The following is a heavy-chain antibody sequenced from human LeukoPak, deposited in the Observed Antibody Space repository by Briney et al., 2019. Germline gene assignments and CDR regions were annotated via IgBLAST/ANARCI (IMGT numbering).Heavy chain of an antibody. D-gene: IGHD3-22*01. Sequence: PSETLSLTCTVSGGSISSYYWSWIRQPPGKGLEWIGYIYYSGSTNYNPSLTSRVTISVETSKNQFSLKLSSVTAADPAVYYCARGTGYMIEDYFDYWGQGTLVTVSS. CDR3: ARGTGYMIEDYFDY. J-gene: IGHJ4*02. CDR2: IYYSGST. V-gene: IGHV4-59*01. CDR1: GGSISSYY.